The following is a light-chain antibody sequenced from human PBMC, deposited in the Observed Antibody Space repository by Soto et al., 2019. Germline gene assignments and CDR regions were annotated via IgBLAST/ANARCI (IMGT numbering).Light chain of an antibody. CDR2: EVT. J-gene: IGLJ2*01. Sequence: QSALTQPASVSGSPGQSITISCTATSSDVGSFNYVSWYQHHPGKAPKLMIYEVTSRPSGVSNRFSGSKSGNTASLTISGLQAEDEADYYCCSYAGSRGLVFGGGTKLTVL. CDR3: CSYAGSRGLV. V-gene: IGLV2-14*01. CDR1: SSDVGSFNY.